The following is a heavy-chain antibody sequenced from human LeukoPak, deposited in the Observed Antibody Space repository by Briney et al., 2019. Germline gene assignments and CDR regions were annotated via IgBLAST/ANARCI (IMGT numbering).Heavy chain of an antibody. V-gene: IGHV3-74*01. CDR1: GFTFSSYW. Sequence: GGSLRLSCAASGFTFSSYWMHWVRQAPGKGLVWVSRINTDGSSTSYADSVKGRFTISRDNAKNTLYLQMNSLRAEDTAVYYCARAVRGTVQLGYCGQGTLVTVSS. CDR3: ARAVRGTVQLGY. CDR2: INTDGSST. J-gene: IGHJ4*02. D-gene: IGHD1-1*01.